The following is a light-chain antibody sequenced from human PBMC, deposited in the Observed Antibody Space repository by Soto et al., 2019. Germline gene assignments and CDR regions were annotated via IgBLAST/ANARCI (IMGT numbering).Light chain of an antibody. Sequence: DIQMTQSPSSLSESAGDRVTITCRASQGISTYLNWYQQKPGKAPKLLISKASTLKSGVPSRFGGRGSGTEFTLTITSLQPDDFATYYCQQYENYPTFGQGTRLEI. CDR2: KAS. CDR1: QGISTY. J-gene: IGKJ5*01. V-gene: IGKV1-39*01. CDR3: QQYENYPT.